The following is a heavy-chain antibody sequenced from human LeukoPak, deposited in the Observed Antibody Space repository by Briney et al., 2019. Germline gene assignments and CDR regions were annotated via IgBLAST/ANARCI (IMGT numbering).Heavy chain of an antibody. D-gene: IGHD5-18*01. CDR1: GGSISSYY. CDR3: AAPKYSFGAFDI. J-gene: IGHJ3*02. Sequence: PSETLSLTCTVSGGSISSYYWSWIRQPPGKGLEWIGYIYYSGSTNYNPSLKSRVTISVDTSKNQFSLKLSSVTAADTAVYYCAAPKYSFGAFDIWGQGTMVTVSS. V-gene: IGHV4-59*01. CDR2: IYYSGST.